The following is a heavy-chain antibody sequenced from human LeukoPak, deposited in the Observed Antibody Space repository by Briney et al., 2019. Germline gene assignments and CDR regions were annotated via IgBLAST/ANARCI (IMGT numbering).Heavy chain of an antibody. J-gene: IGHJ6*02. CDR2: ISSSSSYI. CDR1: RFTFSSYS. V-gene: IGHV3-21*01. Sequence: GGSLRLSCAASRFTFSSYSMNWVRQAPGKGLEWVSSISSSSSYIYYADSLKGRFTISRDNSKNTLYLQMNSLRAEDTAVYYCARGTPSSSGWLYYGMDVWGQGTTVTVSS. CDR3: ARGTPSSSGWLYYGMDV. D-gene: IGHD6-19*01.